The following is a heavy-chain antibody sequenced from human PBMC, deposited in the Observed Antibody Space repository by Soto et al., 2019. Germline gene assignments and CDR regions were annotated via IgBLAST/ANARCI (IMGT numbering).Heavy chain of an antibody. D-gene: IGHD1-26*01. J-gene: IGHJ5*02. V-gene: IGHV1-69*13. CDR3: AKCSYTGSPTNWFDP. CDR1: GGIFAAYA. Sequence: ASVKVSCKASGGIFAAYAFIWVRQAPGQGLEWMGTIIPIFGTTIYAQKFQGRVSITADESTTTAYMELTSLRSEDTAIYYCAKCSYTGSPTNWFDPWGQGTLVTVSS. CDR2: IIPIFGTT.